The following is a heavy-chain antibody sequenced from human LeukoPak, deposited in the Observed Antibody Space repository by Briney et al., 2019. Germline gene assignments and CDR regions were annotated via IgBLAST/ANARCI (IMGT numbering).Heavy chain of an antibody. Sequence: PGGSLRLSCAGSGFSFSSNTMSWVRQAPGRGLEWVSAISNNGGRTDYADSVKGRFTISRDNSKNTLYLQMNSLRAEDTAVYYCARDPKVRWELMGYFDYWGQGTLVTVSS. D-gene: IGHD1-26*01. V-gene: IGHV3-23*01. CDR2: ISNNGGRT. CDR1: GFSFSSNT. J-gene: IGHJ4*02. CDR3: ARDPKVRWELMGYFDY.